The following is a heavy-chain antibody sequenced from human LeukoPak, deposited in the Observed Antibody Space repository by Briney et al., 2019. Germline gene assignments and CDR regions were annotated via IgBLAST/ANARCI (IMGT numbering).Heavy chain of an antibody. D-gene: IGHD5-18*01. CDR2: ISSSSSYI. CDR1: GFTFSSYS. CDR3: AKGFLGYSYGHDAFDI. J-gene: IGHJ3*02. V-gene: IGHV3-21*01. Sequence: GGSLRLSCAASGFTFSSYSMNWVRQAPGKGLEWVSSISSSSSYIYYADSVKGRFTISRDNSKNTLYLQMNSLRAEDTAVYYCAKGFLGYSYGHDAFDIWGQGTMVTVSS.